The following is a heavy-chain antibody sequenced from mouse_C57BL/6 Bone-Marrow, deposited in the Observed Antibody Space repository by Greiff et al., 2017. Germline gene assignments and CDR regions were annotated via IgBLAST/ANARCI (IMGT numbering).Heavy chain of an antibody. D-gene: IGHD1-1*01. CDR3: ARIPYYYGSSCWYFDV. J-gene: IGHJ1*03. Sequence: VQLQQSGSELRSPGSSVKLSCKDFDSEVFPIAYMSWVRQKPGHGFEWIGGILPSIGRAIYGEKFEDKATLDADTLSNTAYLELNRLSSEDSAIYYCARIPYYYGSSCWYFDVWGTGTTVTVSS. V-gene: IGHV15-2*01. CDR2: ILPSIGRA. CDR1: DSEVFPIAY.